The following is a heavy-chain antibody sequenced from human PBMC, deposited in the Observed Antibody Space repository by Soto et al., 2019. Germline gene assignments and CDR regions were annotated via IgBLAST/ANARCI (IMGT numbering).Heavy chain of an antibody. CDR3: ARQVFEVVTAIPEDFGY. CDR2: IYYSGST. CDR1: GGSISSSSYY. V-gene: IGHV4-39*01. D-gene: IGHD2-21*02. Sequence: PSETLSLTCTVSGGSISSSSYYWGWIRQPPGKGLEWIGSIYYSGSTYYNPSLKSRVTISVDTSKNQFSLKLSSVTAADTAVYYCARQVFEVVTAIPEDFGYWGQGTLVTVSS. J-gene: IGHJ4*02.